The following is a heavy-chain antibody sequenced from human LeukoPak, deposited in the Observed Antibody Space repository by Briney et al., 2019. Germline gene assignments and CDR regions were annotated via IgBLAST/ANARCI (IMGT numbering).Heavy chain of an antibody. CDR1: GFTFSSYS. CDR3: ARVSMMKGYCSSTSCPEQYYYYYYGMDV. CDR2: ISSSSSYI. J-gene: IGHJ6*02. V-gene: IGHV3-21*01. Sequence: GGSLRLSCAASGFTFSSYSMNWVRQAPGKGLEWVSSISSSSSYIYYADSVKGRFTISRDNAKNSLYLQMNSLRAEDTAVYYCARVSMMKGYCSSTSCPEQYYYYYYGMDVWGQGTTVTVSS. D-gene: IGHD2-2*01.